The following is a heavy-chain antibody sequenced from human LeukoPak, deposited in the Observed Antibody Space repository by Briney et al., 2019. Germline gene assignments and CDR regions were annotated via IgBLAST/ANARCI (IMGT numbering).Heavy chain of an antibody. CDR2: INPSGGST. J-gene: IGHJ4*02. V-gene: IGHV1-46*01. D-gene: IGHD5-12*01. Sequence: ASVKVSCKASGYTFTSYYKHWVRQAPGQGLEWMGIINPSGGSTSYAQKFQGRVTMTRDTSTSTVYMELSSLRSEDTAVYYCARDLLFGYSGYDLYFDYWGQGTLVTVSS. CDR1: GYTFTSYY. CDR3: ARDLLFGYSGYDLYFDY.